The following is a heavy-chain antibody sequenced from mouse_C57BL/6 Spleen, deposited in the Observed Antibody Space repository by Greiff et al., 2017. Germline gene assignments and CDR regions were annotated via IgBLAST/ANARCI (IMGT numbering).Heavy chain of an antibody. D-gene: IGHD2-4*01. Sequence: DVKLVESGGGLVKPGGSLKLSCAASGFTFSDYGMHWVRQAPEKGLEWVAYISSGCSTIYYADTVKGRFTISRDNAKNNLFLQMTSLRSEDTAMYYCARRDYPYAMDYWGQGTSVTVSS. J-gene: IGHJ4*01. V-gene: IGHV5-17*01. CDR2: ISSGCSTI. CDR1: GFTFSDYG. CDR3: ARRDYPYAMDY.